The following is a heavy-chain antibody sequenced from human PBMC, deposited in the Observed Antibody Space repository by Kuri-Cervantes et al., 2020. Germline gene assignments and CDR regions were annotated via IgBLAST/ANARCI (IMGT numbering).Heavy chain of an antibody. CDR2: ISWNSGSI. D-gene: IGHD3-22*01. CDR1: GFTFDDYA. J-gene: IGHJ3*02. V-gene: IGHV3-9*01. CDR3: ARGARGYYDSVGHGAFDI. Sequence: GGSLRLSCAASGFTFDDYAMHWVRQAPGKGLEWVSGISWNSGSIGYADSVKGRFTISRDNSKNTLYLQMGSLRAEDTAVYYCARGARGYYDSVGHGAFDIWGQGTMVTVSS.